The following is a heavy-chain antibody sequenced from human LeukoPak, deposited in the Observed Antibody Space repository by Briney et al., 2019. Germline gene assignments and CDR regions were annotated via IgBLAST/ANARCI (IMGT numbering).Heavy chain of an antibody. CDR2: IYYSGST. J-gene: IGHJ6*03. D-gene: IGHD3-10*01. CDR1: GGSISSYY. V-gene: IGHV4-59*12. CDR3: ARRGDWYYYYYYMDV. Sequence: SETLSLTCTVSGGSISSYYWSWIRQPPGKGLEWIGYIYYSGSTNYNPSLKSRVTISVDTSKNQFSLKLSSVTAADTAVYYCARRGDWYYYYYYMDVWGKGTTVTVSS.